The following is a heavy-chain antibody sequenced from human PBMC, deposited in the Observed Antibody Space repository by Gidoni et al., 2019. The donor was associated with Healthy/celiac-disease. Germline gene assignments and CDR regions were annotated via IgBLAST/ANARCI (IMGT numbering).Heavy chain of an antibody. V-gene: IGHV4-34*01. CDR1: GGSFSGYY. CDR2: INHSGST. D-gene: IGHD6-19*01. CDR3: ARESSGWYRPIQH. J-gene: IGHJ1*01. Sequence: QVQLQQWGAGLLKHSETLSPTCADYGGSFSGYYWRWLRQPPGKGLEWIGEINHSGSTNYNPSLKSRVTISVDTSKNQFSLKLSSVTAADTAVYYCARESSGWYRPIQHWGQGTLVTVSS.